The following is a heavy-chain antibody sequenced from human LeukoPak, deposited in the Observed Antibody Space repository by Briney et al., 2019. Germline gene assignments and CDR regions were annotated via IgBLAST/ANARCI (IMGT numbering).Heavy chain of an antibody. CDR3: AKGSITMIVGTIDP. V-gene: IGHV3-30*18. CDR2: ISYDGSNK. Sequence: GGSLRLSCAASGFTFDNYGMHWVRQAPGKGLEWVAVISYDGSNKYYADSVKGRFTISRDNSKNTLYLQMNSLRAEDTAVYYCAKGSITMIVGTIDPWGQGTLVTVSS. J-gene: IGHJ5*02. CDR1: GFTFDNYG. D-gene: IGHD3-22*01.